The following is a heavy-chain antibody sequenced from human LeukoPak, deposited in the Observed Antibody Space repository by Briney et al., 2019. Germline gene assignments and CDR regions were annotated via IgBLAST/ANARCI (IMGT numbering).Heavy chain of an antibody. V-gene: IGHV3-30-3*01. Sequence: GGSLRLSCAASGFTFSSYAMHWVRQAPGKGLEWVAVISYDGSNKYYADSVKGRFTISRDNSKNTLYLQMNSLRAEDTAVHYCARARVTTGTTRIAFDIWGQGTMVTVSS. D-gene: IGHD1-1*01. CDR1: GFTFSSYA. J-gene: IGHJ3*02. CDR2: ISYDGSNK. CDR3: ARARVTTGTTRIAFDI.